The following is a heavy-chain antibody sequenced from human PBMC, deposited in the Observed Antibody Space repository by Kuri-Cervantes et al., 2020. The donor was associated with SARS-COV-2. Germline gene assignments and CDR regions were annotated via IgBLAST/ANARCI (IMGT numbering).Heavy chain of an antibody. CDR1: GFTFSSYA. Sequence: GGSLRLSCAASGFTFSSYAMSWVRQAPGKGLEWVSAIRGSGGSTYYADSVKGRFTISRDNSKNTLYLQMNSLRAEDTAVYYFAKDLSSSVAGSNLDSWGQGTLVTVSS. V-gene: IGHV3-23*01. CDR3: AKDLSSSVAGSNLDS. CDR2: IRGSGGST. J-gene: IGHJ4*02. D-gene: IGHD6-19*01.